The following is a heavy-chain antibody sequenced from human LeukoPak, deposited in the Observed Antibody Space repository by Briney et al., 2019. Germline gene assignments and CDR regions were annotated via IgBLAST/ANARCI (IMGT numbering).Heavy chain of an antibody. Sequence: PGGSLRLSCAASGFTFSSYDMNWVRQAPGKGLEWVSSISGSGGSTYYIDSVKGRFTISRDNSQNTLYLQMNSLRAEDTAVYYCVRDRGIASTGGYGMDVWGQGTTVTVSS. J-gene: IGHJ6*02. CDR2: ISGSGGST. D-gene: IGHD6-13*01. V-gene: IGHV3-23*01. CDR1: GFTFSSYD. CDR3: VRDRGIASTGGYGMDV.